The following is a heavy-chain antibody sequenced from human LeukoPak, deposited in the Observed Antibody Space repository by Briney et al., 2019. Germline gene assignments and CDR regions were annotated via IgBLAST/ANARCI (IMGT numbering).Heavy chain of an antibody. D-gene: IGHD6-25*01. V-gene: IGHV4-38-2*02. CDR3: ASYVSGYFDY. J-gene: IGHJ4*02. CDR2: IYHSGST. CDR1: GYSISSGYH. Sequence: SETLSLTCTVSGYSISSGYHWGWFRQPPGKGLEWIGSIYHSGSTYYNPSLKSRVTISVDTSKNQFSLKLSPVTAADTAVYYCASYVSGYFDYWGQGTLVTVSS.